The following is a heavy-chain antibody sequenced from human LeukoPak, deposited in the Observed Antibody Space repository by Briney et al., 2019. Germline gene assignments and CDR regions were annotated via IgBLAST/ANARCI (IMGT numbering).Heavy chain of an antibody. CDR2: INHSGST. Sequence: GSLRLSCAASGFTVSSNYMSWLRQPPGKGREWLGEINHSGSTNYNPSLKSRVTISVDTSKNQFSLKLSSVTAADTAVYYCARREGQVLRFLEWTPRRFSWFDPWGQGTLVTVSS. CDR1: GFTVSSNY. J-gene: IGHJ5*02. CDR3: ARREGQVLRFLEWTPRRFSWFDP. D-gene: IGHD3-3*01. V-gene: IGHV4-34*01.